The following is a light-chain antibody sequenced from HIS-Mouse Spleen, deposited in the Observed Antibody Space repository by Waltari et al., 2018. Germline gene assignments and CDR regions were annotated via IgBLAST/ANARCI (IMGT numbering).Light chain of an antibody. Sequence: SYELTQPPSVSVSPGQTARITCTGTAFPKKYANWYQRKSGQAPVLVIFEDSKRPTGIPERFSGSSSGTMATLTFSGAQVEDEADYYCYSTDSSGNHRVFGGGTKLTVL. CDR2: EDS. V-gene: IGLV3-10*01. J-gene: IGLJ2*01. CDR1: AFPKKY. CDR3: YSTDSSGNHRV.